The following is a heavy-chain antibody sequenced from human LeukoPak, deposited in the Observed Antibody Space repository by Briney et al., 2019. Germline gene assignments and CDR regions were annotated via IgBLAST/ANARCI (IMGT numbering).Heavy chain of an antibody. V-gene: IGHV3-9*01. CDR3: AKDPYSRSWYKSWFDP. CDR2: ISWNSGSI. D-gene: IGHD6-13*01. CDR1: GFTFDDYA. J-gene: IGHJ5*02. Sequence: GGSLRLSCAASGFTFDDYAMLWVRQAPGKGLEWVSGISWNSGSIGYADSVKGRFTISRDNAKNSLYLQMNSLRAEDTALYYCAKDPYSRSWYKSWFDPWGQGTLVTVSS.